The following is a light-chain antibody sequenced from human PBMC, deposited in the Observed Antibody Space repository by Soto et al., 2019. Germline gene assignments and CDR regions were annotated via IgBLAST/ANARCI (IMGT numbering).Light chain of an antibody. CDR2: MVS. Sequence: DVVMTQSPLSLPVTLGQPASISCRSRRSLLFSEGNTYLNWFHQRPGQSPRRLIYMVSNRDSGVPDRFSGSASGTDFTLKLSRVEAEDVGVYYCLQATHWPVTFGQGTKVEIK. J-gene: IGKJ1*01. CDR1: RSLLFSEGNTY. V-gene: IGKV2-30*01. CDR3: LQATHWPVT.